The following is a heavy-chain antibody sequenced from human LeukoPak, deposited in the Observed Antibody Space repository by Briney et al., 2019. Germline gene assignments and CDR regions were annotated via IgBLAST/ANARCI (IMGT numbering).Heavy chain of an antibody. J-gene: IGHJ4*02. CDR3: ARERKSGWLERTYNFDY. V-gene: IGHV3-7*01. Sequence: GGSLRLSCAASGFTFSNAWMSWVRKAPGKGLEWVANIKHDGGEKYYVDSVKGRFTISRDNAKDSLYLQMNSLRAEDTAMYYCARERKSGWLERTYNFDYGGQGTQVTVSS. CDR1: GFTFSNAW. CDR2: IKHDGGEK. D-gene: IGHD1-1*01.